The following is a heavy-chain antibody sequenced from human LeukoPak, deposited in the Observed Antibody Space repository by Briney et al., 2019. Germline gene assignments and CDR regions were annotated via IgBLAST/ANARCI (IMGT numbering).Heavy chain of an antibody. CDR1: GYTFTSYD. D-gene: IGHD1-26*01. CDR2: MNPNSGNT. Sequence: RASVKVSCKASGYTFTSYDINWVRQATGQGLEWMGWMNPNSGNTGYAQKFQGRVTMTRNTSISTAYMELSSLRSEDTAVYYCASVGIVGATWVTWFDPWGQGTLVTVSS. V-gene: IGHV1-8*01. J-gene: IGHJ5*02. CDR3: ASVGIVGATWVTWFDP.